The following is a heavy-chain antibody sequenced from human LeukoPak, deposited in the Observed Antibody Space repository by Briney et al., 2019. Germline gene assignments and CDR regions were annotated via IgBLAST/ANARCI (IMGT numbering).Heavy chain of an antibody. V-gene: IGHV3-33*01. CDR1: GFTFSSYG. CDR2: IWYDGSHK. Sequence: GGSLRLSCAASGFTFSSYGMHWVRQAPGKGLEWVAVIWYDGSHKYYADSVKGRFTISRDNAKNSLYLQMNSLRDEDTAVYYCARVQPPPTVVTPRYYYYGMDVWGQGTTVTVSS. J-gene: IGHJ6*02. CDR3: ARVQPPPTVVTPRYYYYGMDV. D-gene: IGHD4-23*01.